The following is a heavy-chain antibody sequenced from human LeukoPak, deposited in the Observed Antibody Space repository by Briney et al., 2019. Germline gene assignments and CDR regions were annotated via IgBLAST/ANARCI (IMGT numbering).Heavy chain of an antibody. CDR2: LNPSGGST. CDR1: GYTFISYY. CDR3: AKGGDYDFWSGYSYYFDY. D-gene: IGHD3-3*01. J-gene: IGHJ4*02. V-gene: IGHV1-46*01. Sequence: ASVKVSCKASGYTFISYYMHWVRQAPGQGLEWMGILNPSGGSTTYAQKFQGRVTMTRDTSTRTVYMELSSLRSEDTAVYYCAKGGDYDFWSGYSYYFDYWGQGTLVSVSS.